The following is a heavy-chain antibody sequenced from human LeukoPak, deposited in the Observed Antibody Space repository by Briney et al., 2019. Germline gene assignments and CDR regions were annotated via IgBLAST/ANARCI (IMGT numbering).Heavy chain of an antibody. Sequence: SETLSLTCTVSGGSISFSTYYWGWIRQPPGKGLDWIGSIYYSGNTYYNPSLKSRVTILVDTSKNQFSLKLSSVTAADTAVYYCARSMVRGVIIGVDYWGQGTLVTVSS. D-gene: IGHD3-10*01. CDR3: ARSMVRGVIIGVDY. V-gene: IGHV4-39*07. CDR1: GGSISFSTYY. J-gene: IGHJ4*02. CDR2: IYYSGNT.